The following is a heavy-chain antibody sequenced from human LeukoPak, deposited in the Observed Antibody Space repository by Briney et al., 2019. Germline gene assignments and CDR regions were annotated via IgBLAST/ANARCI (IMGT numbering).Heavy chain of an antibody. CDR2: INPSGGST. Sequence: GASVKVSCKASGYTFTSYYMHWARQAPGQGLEWMGIINPSGGSTSYAQKFQGRVTMTRDTSTSTVYMELSSLRSEDTAVYYCARDLGGVVPAAHFDYWGQGTLVTVSS. CDR3: ARDLGGVVPAAHFDY. CDR1: GYTFTSYY. V-gene: IGHV1-46*01. D-gene: IGHD2-2*01. J-gene: IGHJ4*02.